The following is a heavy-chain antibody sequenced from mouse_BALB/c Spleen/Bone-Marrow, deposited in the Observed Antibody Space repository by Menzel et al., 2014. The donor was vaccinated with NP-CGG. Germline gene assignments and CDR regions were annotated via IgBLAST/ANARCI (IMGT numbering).Heavy chain of an antibody. CDR1: GFDFSRYW. CDR3: ARQGYYGKGDY. D-gene: IGHD2-1*01. V-gene: IGHV4-1*02. CDR2: INPDSSTI. J-gene: IGHJ2*01. Sequence: EVQVAESGGGLVQPGGSLKLSCAASGFDFSRYWMSWVRQAPGKGLEWIGEINPDSSTINYTPSLKDKFIISRDNAKNTLYLQMSKVRSEDTALYYCARQGYYGKGDYWGQATTLTVSS.